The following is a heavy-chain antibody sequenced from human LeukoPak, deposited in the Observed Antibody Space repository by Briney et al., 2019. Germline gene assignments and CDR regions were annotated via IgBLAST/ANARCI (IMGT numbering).Heavy chain of an antibody. CDR1: GGSISSSSYY. J-gene: IGHJ4*02. CDR2: IYYSGST. Sequence: SETLSLTCTVSGGSISSSSYYWGWIRQPPGKGLEWIGSIYYSGSTYYNPSLKSRVTISVDTSKNQLSLKLSSVTAADTAVYYCARVDTAMVTSFDYWGQGTLVTVSS. D-gene: IGHD5-18*01. V-gene: IGHV4-39*01. CDR3: ARVDTAMVTSFDY.